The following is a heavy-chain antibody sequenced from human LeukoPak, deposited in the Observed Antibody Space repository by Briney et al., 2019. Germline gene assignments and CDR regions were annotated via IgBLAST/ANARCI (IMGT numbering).Heavy chain of an antibody. CDR2: ISYDGSDK. CDR1: GFTFSTYP. CDR3: AKSHHVTAIDY. D-gene: IGHD2-21*02. Sequence: SGGSLRLSCAASGFTFSTYPMHWVRQAPGKGLEWVAGISYDGSDKYYAASVKGRFTISRDNSKNTLYLQMNSLRAEDTAVYYCAKSHHVTAIDYWGQGTLVTVSS. V-gene: IGHV3-30*04. J-gene: IGHJ4*02.